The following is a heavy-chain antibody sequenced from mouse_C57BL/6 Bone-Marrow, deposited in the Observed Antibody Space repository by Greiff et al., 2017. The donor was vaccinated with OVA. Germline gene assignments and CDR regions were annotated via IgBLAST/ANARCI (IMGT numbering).Heavy chain of an antibody. CDR1: GFTFSSYA. J-gene: IGHJ1*03. CDR2: ISSGGDYI. D-gene: IGHD1-1*01. V-gene: IGHV5-9-1*02. CDR3: TRDDYGWYLDV. Sequence: EVLLVESGEGLVKPGGSLKLSCAASGFTFSSYAMSWVRQTPEKRLEWVAYISSGGDYIYYADTVKGRFTISRDNASNTLYLQLSSLKSEDTAVYYCTRDDYGWYLDVWGTGTTVTVSS.